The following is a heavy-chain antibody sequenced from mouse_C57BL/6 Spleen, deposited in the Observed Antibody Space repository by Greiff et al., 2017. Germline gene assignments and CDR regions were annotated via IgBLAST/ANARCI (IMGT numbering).Heavy chain of an antibody. CDR2: IDPSDSYT. V-gene: IGHV1-59*01. D-gene: IGHD1-1*01. Sequence: QVQLQQPGAELVRPGTSVKLSCKASGYTFTSYWMHWVKQRPGQGLEWIGVIDPSDSYTNYNQKFKGKATLTVDTSSSTAYMQLSSLTSEDSAVYYCARCGSSHWYFDVWGTGTTVTVSS. CDR1: GYTFTSYW. CDR3: ARCGSSHWYFDV. J-gene: IGHJ1*03.